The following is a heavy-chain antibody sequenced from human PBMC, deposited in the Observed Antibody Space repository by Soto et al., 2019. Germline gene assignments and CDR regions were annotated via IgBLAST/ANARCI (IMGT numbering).Heavy chain of an antibody. D-gene: IGHD6-13*01. V-gene: IGHV3-33*03. J-gene: IGHJ4*02. CDR2: IWYEGANE. CDR3: AKDVGNSWSYYFDF. CDR1: GFTFSSYG. Sequence: QVQLVESGGGVVQPGTSLRLSCATSGFTFSSYGMYWVRQAPGKGLEWVAVIWYEGANEYYADSVKGRVTISRDKSKNTLYLQMNSLRAEDTAIYYCAKDVGNSWSYYFDFWGQGTLVTVSS.